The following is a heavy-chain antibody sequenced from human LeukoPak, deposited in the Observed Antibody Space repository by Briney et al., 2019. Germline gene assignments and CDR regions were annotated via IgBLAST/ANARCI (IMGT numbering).Heavy chain of an antibody. D-gene: IGHD6-19*01. CDR1: GFTVSSNY. V-gene: IGHV3-53*01. CDR2: IYSGDST. J-gene: IGHJ4*02. CDR3: ARSSGWYRWDY. Sequence: GGSLRLSCAASGFTVSSNYMSWVRQAPGKGLEWVSVIYSGDSTYYADSVKGRFTISRDNSKNTLYLQMNSLRAEDTAVYYCARSSGWYRWDYWGQGTLVTVSS.